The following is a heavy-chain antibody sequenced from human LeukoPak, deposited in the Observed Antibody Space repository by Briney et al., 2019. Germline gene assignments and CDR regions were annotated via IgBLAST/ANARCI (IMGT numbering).Heavy chain of an antibody. D-gene: IGHD1-26*01. Sequence: GGPLRLSCTASGFTFSTYAMTWVRQAPGKGLEWVSSISGSGDSTHYADSVKGRFTISRDNSKNTLYLQMSSLRADDTALYHCARDSGSYLQPTDYWGQGTLVTVSS. CDR3: ARDSGSYLQPTDY. CDR2: ISGSGDST. V-gene: IGHV3-23*01. J-gene: IGHJ4*02. CDR1: GFTFSTYA.